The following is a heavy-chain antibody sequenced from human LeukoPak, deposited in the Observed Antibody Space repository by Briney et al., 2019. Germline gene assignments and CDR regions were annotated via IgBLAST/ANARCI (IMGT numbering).Heavy chain of an antibody. CDR1: GFTFSSYA. CDR3: VATVTILDY. J-gene: IGHJ4*02. Sequence: HPGESLRLSCAASGFTFSSYAMSWVRQAPGKGLEWVSAISGSGGSTYYADSVKGRFTISRDNSRNTLYLQMNSLRADDTAVYYCVATVTILDYWGQGTLVTVSS. V-gene: IGHV3-23*01. D-gene: IGHD4-17*01. CDR2: ISGSGGST.